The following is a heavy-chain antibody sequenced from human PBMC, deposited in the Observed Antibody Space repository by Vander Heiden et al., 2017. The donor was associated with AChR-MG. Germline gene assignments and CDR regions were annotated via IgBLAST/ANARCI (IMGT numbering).Heavy chain of an antibody. V-gene: IGHV3-23*01. D-gene: IGHD4-17*01. J-gene: IGHJ3*02. Sequence: EAQLLESGGDLIQPGGSLTLSCAASGFTFSFYGVTWVRQVPGKGLEWVSSITGSGGRTQYADSVMGRFIISRDNSKNTVYLQMSSLRAEDTAVYFCGRDPNGDYIGAFEMWGQGTKVTVSS. CDR3: GRDPNGDYIGAFEM. CDR1: GFTFSFYG. CDR2: ITGSGGRT.